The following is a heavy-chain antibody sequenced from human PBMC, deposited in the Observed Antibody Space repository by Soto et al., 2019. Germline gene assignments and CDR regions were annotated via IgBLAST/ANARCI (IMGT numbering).Heavy chain of an antibody. D-gene: IGHD4-17*01. CDR2: IYYSGST. CDR1: GGSISSGAYY. J-gene: IGHJ4*02. V-gene: IGHV4-31*03. CDR3: ARNPTV. Sequence: QVQLQEAGPGLVKPSQTMSLTCTVTGGSISSGAYYWSWIRQHPGKGLEWIGYIYYSGSTYYNPSLKSRVTISVDTSKNQVSRTLSSVTAADTAVYYCARNPTVWGQGTLVTVAS.